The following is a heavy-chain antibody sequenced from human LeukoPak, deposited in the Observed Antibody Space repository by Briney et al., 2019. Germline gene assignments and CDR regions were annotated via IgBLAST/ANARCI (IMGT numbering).Heavy chain of an antibody. Sequence: GGSLRLSCAASGFTFSGNYMTWIRQAPGKGLEWLSYVSSDSAYTNYADSVKGRFTISRDNAKNSLYLQMNSLKVEDTAVYYCARVSLVGWYFDLWGRGTLVTVSS. J-gene: IGHJ2*01. V-gene: IGHV3-11*06. D-gene: IGHD2-2*01. CDR2: VSSDSAYT. CDR3: ARVSLVGWYFDL. CDR1: GFTFSGNY.